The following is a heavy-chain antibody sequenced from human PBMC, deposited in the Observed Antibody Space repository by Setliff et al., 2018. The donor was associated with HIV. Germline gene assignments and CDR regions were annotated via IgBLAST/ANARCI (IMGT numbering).Heavy chain of an antibody. V-gene: IGHV3-72*01. Sequence: HPGGSLRLSCAVSGFTLSDYYMDWVRQAPGKGLEWVGRTRNKANGYITEYGASVQGRFTISRDNSKDSLSLQMNNLKAEDTAVYYCVRAAAGLDIWGQGIRVTVSS. CDR1: GFTLSDYY. CDR3: VRAAAGLDI. J-gene: IGHJ4*02. CDR2: TRNKANGYIT.